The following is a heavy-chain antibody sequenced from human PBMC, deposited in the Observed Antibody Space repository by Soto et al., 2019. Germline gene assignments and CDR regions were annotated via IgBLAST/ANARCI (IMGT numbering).Heavy chain of an antibody. CDR2: IYYSGST. V-gene: IGHV4-61*01. D-gene: IGHD6-13*01. CDR3: AATPWSSSWYINRHYYYYGMDV. Sequence: PSETLSLTCTVSGGSVSSGSYYWSWIRQPPGKGLEWIGYIYYSGSTNYNPSLKSRVTISVDTSKNQFSLKLSSVTAADTAVYYCAATPWSSSWYINRHYYYYGMDVWGQGTTVTVSS. J-gene: IGHJ6*02. CDR1: GGSVSSGSYY.